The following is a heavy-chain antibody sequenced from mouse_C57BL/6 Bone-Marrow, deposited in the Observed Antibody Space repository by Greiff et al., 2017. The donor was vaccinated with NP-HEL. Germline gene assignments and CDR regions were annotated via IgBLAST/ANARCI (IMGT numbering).Heavy chain of an antibody. CDR3: ARSPFYYGSSYEGDWYFDV. Sequence: QLQQPGAELVKPGASVKLSCKASGYTFTSYWMQWVKQRPGQGLEWVGEIDPSDSYTNYNQKFKGKATLTVDTSSSTAYMQLSSLTSEDSAVYYCARSPFYYGSSYEGDWYFDVWGTGTTVTVSS. V-gene: IGHV1-50*01. CDR1: GYTFTSYW. J-gene: IGHJ1*03. CDR2: IDPSDSYT. D-gene: IGHD1-1*01.